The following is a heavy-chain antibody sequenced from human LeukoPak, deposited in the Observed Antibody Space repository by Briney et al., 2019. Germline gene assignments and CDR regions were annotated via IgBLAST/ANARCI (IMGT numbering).Heavy chain of an antibody. J-gene: IGHJ4*02. D-gene: IGHD2-8*02. V-gene: IGHV3-9*01. CDR1: GFTFDDYA. CDR3: AKAVYWGEAFDY. Sequence: GRSLRLSCAASGFTFDDYAMHWVRQAPGKGLEWVSGISWNSGSIGYADSVKGRFTISRDNAKNSLYLQMNSLRAEDTALYYCAKAVYWGEAFDYWGQGTLVTVSS. CDR2: ISWNSGSI.